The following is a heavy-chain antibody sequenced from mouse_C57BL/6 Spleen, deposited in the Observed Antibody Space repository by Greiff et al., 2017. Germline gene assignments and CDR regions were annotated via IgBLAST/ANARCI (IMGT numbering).Heavy chain of an antibody. V-gene: IGHV5-17*01. J-gene: IGHJ4*01. CDR3: ARRLGQGYAMDD. CDR1: GFTFSDYG. Sequence: EVQLVESGGGLVKPGGSLKLSCAASGFTFSDYGMHWVRQAPEKGLEWVAYISSGSSTIYYADTVKGRFTISRDNAKNTLFLQMTSLRSEDTAMYYCARRLGQGYAMDDWGQGTSVTVSS. D-gene: IGHD3-3*01. CDR2: ISSGSSTI.